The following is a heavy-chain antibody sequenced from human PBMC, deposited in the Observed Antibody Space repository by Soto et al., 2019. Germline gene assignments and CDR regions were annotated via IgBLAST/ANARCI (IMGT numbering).Heavy chain of an antibody. D-gene: IGHD3-16*02. Sequence: ASVKVSCKASGYTFTSYYMHWVRQAPGQGLEWMGIINPSGGGTSYAQKFQGRVTMTRDTSTSTVYMELSSLRSEDTAVYYCARGKGFTFGGVIVIPGYFQHWGQGTLVTVSS. CDR3: ARGKGFTFGGVIVIPGYFQH. V-gene: IGHV1-46*01. CDR2: INPSGGGT. J-gene: IGHJ1*01. CDR1: GYTFTSYY.